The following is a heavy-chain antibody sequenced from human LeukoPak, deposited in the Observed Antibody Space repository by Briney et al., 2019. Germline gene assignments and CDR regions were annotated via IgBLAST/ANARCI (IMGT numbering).Heavy chain of an antibody. D-gene: IGHD5-24*01. CDR2: ISHEERTK. CDR3: ARPSPPGDGYNPPDY. Sequence: PGKSLTLSCVASGFNFDNYAMHWVRQPLGKGLEWVAVISHEERTKYYADSMKGRITISRDNSKNTVFLQMNNLRTEDTAVYFCARPSPPGDGYNPPDYWGQGTLVTVSS. CDR1: GFNFDNYA. V-gene: IGHV3-30*04. J-gene: IGHJ4*02.